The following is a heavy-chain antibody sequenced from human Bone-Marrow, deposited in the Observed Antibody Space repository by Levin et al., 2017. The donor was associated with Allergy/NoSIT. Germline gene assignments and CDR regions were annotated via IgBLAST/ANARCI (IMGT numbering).Heavy chain of an antibody. CDR3: AKERTVRIAHSLDY. J-gene: IGHJ4*02. Sequence: PGGSLRLSCAASGFTFSDYGMHWVRQAPGKGLEWVGVISYEGSLEFYADSVEGRFTISRDNSKNTMYLQMNSLRTEDTAVYYCAKERTVRIAHSLDYWGQGTPVSVSS. CDR2: ISYEGSLE. CDR1: GFTFSDYG. V-gene: IGHV3-30*18. D-gene: IGHD6-6*01.